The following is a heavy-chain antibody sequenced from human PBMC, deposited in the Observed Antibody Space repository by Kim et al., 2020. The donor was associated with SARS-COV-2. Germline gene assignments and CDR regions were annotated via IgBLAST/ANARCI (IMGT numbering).Heavy chain of an antibody. CDR3: ARGSSSSDY. CDR2: GST. V-gene: IGHV4-34*01. Sequence: GSTNYNPSLKRRVTISVDTSKNQFSLKLSSVTAADTAVYYCARGSSSSDYWGQGTLVTVSS. D-gene: IGHD6-6*01. J-gene: IGHJ4*02.